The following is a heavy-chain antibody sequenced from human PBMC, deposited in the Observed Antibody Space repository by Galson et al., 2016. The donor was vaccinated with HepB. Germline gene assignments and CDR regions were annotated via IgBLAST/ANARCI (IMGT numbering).Heavy chain of an antibody. J-gene: IGHJ3*02. D-gene: IGHD5-18*01. CDR1: GFTFSSYG. V-gene: IGHV3-30*18. Sequence: SLRLSCATSGFTFSSYGMHWVRQAPGKGLEWVAVTSHDGSNQYEADSVRGRFSISRDNSKNTLYLQMNSLRAEDTAVYYCAKGRYGTAWCASDIWGQGTTVIVSS. CDR3: AKGRYGTAWCASDI. CDR2: TSHDGSNQ.